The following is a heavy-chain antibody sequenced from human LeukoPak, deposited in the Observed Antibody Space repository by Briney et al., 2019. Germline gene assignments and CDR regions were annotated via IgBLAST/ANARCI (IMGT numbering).Heavy chain of an antibody. V-gene: IGHV3-23*01. Sequence: GGSLRLSCAASGFTFSNYAMNWVRQAPGKGLEWVSVISGSGGSTYYADSVKGRFTISRDNSKNTLYLQMNSLRAEDTAVYYCAKVLVAVYFDYWGQGTLVTVSS. CDR1: GFTFSNYA. D-gene: IGHD6-19*01. CDR2: ISGSGGST. CDR3: AKVLVAVYFDY. J-gene: IGHJ4*02.